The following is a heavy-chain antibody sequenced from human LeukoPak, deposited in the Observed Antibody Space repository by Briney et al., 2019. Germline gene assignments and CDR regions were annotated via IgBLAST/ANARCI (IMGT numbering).Heavy chain of an antibody. CDR1: GFTFSSYA. J-gene: IGHJ4*02. Sequence: PGRSLRLSCAASGFTFSSYAMHWVRQAPGTGLEWVAVISYDGSNKYYADSVKGRFTISRDNSRNTLYLQMNSPRAEDTALYYCATPLGDGYQVFNYFDYWGQGTLVTVSS. CDR3: ATPLGDGYQVFNYFDY. V-gene: IGHV3-30*04. D-gene: IGHD5-18*01. CDR2: ISYDGSNK.